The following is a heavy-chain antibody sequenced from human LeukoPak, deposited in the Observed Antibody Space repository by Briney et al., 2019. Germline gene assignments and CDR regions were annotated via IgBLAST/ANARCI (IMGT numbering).Heavy chain of an antibody. J-gene: IGHJ6*03. V-gene: IGHV4-59*01. CDR3: ARGRQDYTSYYYYMDV. D-gene: IGHD4-11*01. CDR2: IYYSGST. CDR1: GGSMRSNY. Sequence: LETLSLTCTVSGGSMRSNYWSLTRQPPGKGLEWIGNIYYSGSTNYNPSLKSRVTISVDTSKNQFSLKLSSVTAADTAVYYCARGRQDYTSYYYYMDVWGKGTTVTVSS.